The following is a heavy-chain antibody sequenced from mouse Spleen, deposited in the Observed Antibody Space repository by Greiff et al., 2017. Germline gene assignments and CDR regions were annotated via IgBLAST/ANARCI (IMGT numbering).Heavy chain of an antibody. CDR2: IWSGGST. Sequence: VMLVESGPGLVQPSQSLSITCTVSGFSLTSYGVHWVRQSPGKGLEWLGVIWSGGSTDYNAAFISRLSISKDNSKSQVFFKMNSLQADDTAIYYCARNRYYGSSPYAMDYWGQGTSVTVSS. D-gene: IGHD1-1*01. J-gene: IGHJ4*01. CDR3: ARNRYYGSSPYAMDY. V-gene: IGHV2-2*01. CDR1: GFSLTSYG.